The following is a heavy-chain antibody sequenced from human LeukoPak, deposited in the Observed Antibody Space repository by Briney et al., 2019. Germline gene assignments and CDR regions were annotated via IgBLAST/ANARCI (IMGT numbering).Heavy chain of an antibody. D-gene: IGHD2-8*01. CDR2: ISAYKENT. Sequence: ASVRVSRGASGYTFTIYCLSGVRHAPGQGRVCRREISAYKENTHYTQNPQGRVTMTTDTYTSTAYMELRSMTSDDTGVYYCARESRKLYSTNGVCAATTPPRFDDWGQGTLVTVSS. CDR1: GYTFTIYC. J-gene: IGHJ5*02. CDR3: ARESRKLYSTNGVCAATTPPRFDD. V-gene: IGHV1-18*01.